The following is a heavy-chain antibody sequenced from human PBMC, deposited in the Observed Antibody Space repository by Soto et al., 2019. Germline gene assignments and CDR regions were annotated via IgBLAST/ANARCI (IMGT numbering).Heavy chain of an antibody. Sequence: EVQLLESGGGLVQPGGSLRLSCAASGFTFSSYAMSWVRQAPGKGLEWVGRIRSKGNSYATAYAASVKGRFTISRDDSKNTAYLQMNSLKTEDTAVYYCTRLVWDVWGQGTTVTVSS. J-gene: IGHJ6*02. CDR1: GFTFSSYA. D-gene: IGHD3-16*01. V-gene: IGHV3-73*01. CDR2: IRSKGNSYAT. CDR3: TRLVWDV.